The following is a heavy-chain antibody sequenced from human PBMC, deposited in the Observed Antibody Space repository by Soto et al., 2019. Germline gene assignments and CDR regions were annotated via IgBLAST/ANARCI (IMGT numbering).Heavy chain of an antibody. J-gene: IGHJ6*02. CDR2: IIPIFGTA. Sequence: QVQLVQSGAEVKKPGSSVKVSCKASGGTFSSYAISWVRQAPGQGLEWMGGIIPIFGTANYAQKFQGRVTHPANETPSTAYTGLRSLSSQGTNMYYRPRPNDHYYYSAINICGQGTSVTVSS. V-gene: IGHV1-69*12. CDR1: GGTFSSYA. CDR3: PRPNDHYYYSAINI. D-gene: IGHD1-1*01.